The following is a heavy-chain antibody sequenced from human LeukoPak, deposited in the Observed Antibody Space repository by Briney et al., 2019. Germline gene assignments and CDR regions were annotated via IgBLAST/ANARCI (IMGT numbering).Heavy chain of an antibody. V-gene: IGHV3-21*01. J-gene: IGHJ4*02. Sequence: GGSLRLSCAASGFTFSNYYMNWVRQAPGKGLEWVSSISSRSTYIYYADSVKGRFNISRDNDKNSLYLQMNSLRVEDTAIYYCARDLINYGGYCLDFWGQGTLVTVSS. CDR1: GFTFSNYY. CDR3: ARDLINYGGYCLDF. CDR2: ISSRSTYI. D-gene: IGHD4-11*01.